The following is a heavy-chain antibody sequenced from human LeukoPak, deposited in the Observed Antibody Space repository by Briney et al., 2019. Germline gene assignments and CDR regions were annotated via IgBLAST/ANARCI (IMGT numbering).Heavy chain of an antibody. CDR2: IIPIFGTA. Sequence: SVKDSCKASGGTFSSYAISWVRQAPGQGLEWMGRIIPIFGTANYAQKFQGRVTITTDESTSTAHMELSSLRSEDTAVYYCARDTAMAYYMDVWGKGTTVTVSS. D-gene: IGHD5-18*01. CDR1: GGTFSSYA. J-gene: IGHJ6*03. CDR3: ARDTAMAYYMDV. V-gene: IGHV1-69*05.